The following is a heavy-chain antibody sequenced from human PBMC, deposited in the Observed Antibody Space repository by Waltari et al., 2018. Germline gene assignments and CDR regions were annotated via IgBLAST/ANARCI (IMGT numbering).Heavy chain of an antibody. CDR2: IYHSGIT. Sequence: QVQLQESGPGLVKPSETLSLTCAVSGYSISSGYYWGWIRQPPGKGLAWIGSIYHSGITYYNPSLKSRGTISVDTSKNQFSLKLSSVTAADTAVYYCARSGLYSSSWYEGNVNWFDPWGQGTLVTVSS. J-gene: IGHJ5*02. V-gene: IGHV4-38-2*01. D-gene: IGHD6-13*01. CDR1: GYSISSGYY. CDR3: ARSGLYSSSWYEGNVNWFDP.